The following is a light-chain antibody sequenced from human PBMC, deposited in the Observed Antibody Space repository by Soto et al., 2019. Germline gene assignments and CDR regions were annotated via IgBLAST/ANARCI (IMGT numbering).Light chain of an antibody. V-gene: IGKV3-20*01. CDR3: HQYDDSPRT. Sequence: EIVLTQSPGTLSLSPGERATLSCRASQSLNTNYLAWYQQKPGQAPRLLIYGASSRATDIPDRFSGSGSGTDFTLTISRLEPEDFAVYYCHQYDDSPRTFGQGTKGEI. CDR1: QSLNTNY. J-gene: IGKJ1*01. CDR2: GAS.